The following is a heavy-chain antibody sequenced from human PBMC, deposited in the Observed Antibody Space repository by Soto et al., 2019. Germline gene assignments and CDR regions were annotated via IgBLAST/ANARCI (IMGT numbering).Heavy chain of an antibody. CDR2: INAGNGNT. CDR3: ARERILIAVAGRGDYFDY. V-gene: IGHV1-3*01. J-gene: IGHJ4*02. CDR1: GYTFTSYA. Sequence: ASVKVSCKASGYTFTSYAMHWVRQAPGQRLEWMGWINAGNGNTKYSQKFQGRVTITRDTSASTAYMELSSLRSEDTAVYYCARERILIAVAGRGDYFDYWGQGTLVTVPS. D-gene: IGHD6-19*01.